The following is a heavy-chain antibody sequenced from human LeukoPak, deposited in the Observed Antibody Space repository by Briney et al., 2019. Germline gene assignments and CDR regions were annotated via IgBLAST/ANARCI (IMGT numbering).Heavy chain of an antibody. J-gene: IGHJ4*02. CDR1: GFTFSSYA. D-gene: IGHD3-22*01. V-gene: IGHV3-23*01. CDR3: ARAGDSSGYYYGPGPFDY. CDR2: INRSGGNT. Sequence: GGSLRLSCAASGFTFSSYAMSWVRQAPGKGLEWVSDINRSGGNTYYADSVKGRFTISRDNSKNTLYLQMNSLRDEDTAVYYCARAGDSSGYYYGPGPFDYWGQGTLVTVSS.